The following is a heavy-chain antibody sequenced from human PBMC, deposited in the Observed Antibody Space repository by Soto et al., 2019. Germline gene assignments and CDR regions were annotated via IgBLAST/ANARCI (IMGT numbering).Heavy chain of an antibody. CDR2: ISYDGSNK. D-gene: IGHD6-13*01. V-gene: IGHV3-30*03. J-gene: IGHJ4*02. CDR1: GFTFSSYG. Sequence: GGSLILSCAASGFTFSSYGMHWVRQAPGKGLEWVAVISYDGSNKYYADSVKGRFTISRDNSKNTLYLQMNSLRAEDTAVYYCAIIAAAGPIGAFDYWGQGTLVTVSS. CDR3: AIIAAAGPIGAFDY.